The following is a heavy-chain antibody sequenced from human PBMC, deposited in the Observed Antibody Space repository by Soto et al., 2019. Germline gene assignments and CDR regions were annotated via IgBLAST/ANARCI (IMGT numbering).Heavy chain of an antibody. CDR2: IHHSGST. CDR3: ARDQGSHPGD. J-gene: IGHJ4*02. V-gene: IGHV4-4*02. D-gene: IGHD6-13*01. Sequence: QVQLQESGPGLVRPSGTVSLTCAVSGGSISSDNWWSWVRQPPGKGLEWIGEIHHSGSTNYNPSLKRRVTLSVVPSKKLFSLTLNSVTAADTAFYYCARDQGSHPGDWGQGTLVSVSS. CDR1: GGSISSDNW.